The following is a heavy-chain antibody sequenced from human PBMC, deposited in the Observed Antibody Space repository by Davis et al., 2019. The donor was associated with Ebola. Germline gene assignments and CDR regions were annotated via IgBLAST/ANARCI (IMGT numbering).Heavy chain of an antibody. CDR1: GYTFTSYG. Sequence: AASVKVSCKASGYTFTSYGISWVRQAPGQGLEWMGWISAYNGNTNYAQKLQGRVTMTTDTSTSTAYMGLRSLRSDDTAVYYCAVSYSGSYPGRYGMDVWGQGTTVTVSS. J-gene: IGHJ6*02. V-gene: IGHV1-18*01. D-gene: IGHD1-26*01. CDR2: ISAYNGNT. CDR3: AVSYSGSYPGRYGMDV.